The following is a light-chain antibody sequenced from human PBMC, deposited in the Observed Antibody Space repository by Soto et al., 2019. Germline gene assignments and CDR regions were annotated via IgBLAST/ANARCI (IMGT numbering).Light chain of an antibody. CDR1: NSDVGSYNL. CDR2: EVS. V-gene: IGLV2-23*02. Sequence: QSALTQPASVSGSPGQSITISCTGANSDVGSYNLVSWYQQHPGKAPKLIISEVSKRPSGVSNRFSGSKSGNTASLTISGLQAEDEADYYCCSYADSFSWVFGGGTKVTVL. CDR3: CSYADSFSWV. J-gene: IGLJ3*02.